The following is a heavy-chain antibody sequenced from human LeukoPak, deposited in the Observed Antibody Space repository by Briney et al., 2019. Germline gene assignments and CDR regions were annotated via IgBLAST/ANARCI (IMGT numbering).Heavy chain of an antibody. CDR1: GFTFDDYG. Sequence: GGSLRLSCATSGFTFDDYGMSWVRQAPGKGLEWVSDINWNGGSTGYADSVKGRFTISRDNAKNSLYLQMNSLRAEDTAVYYCAREFAVIPTVDIVATILYYYMDVWGKGTTVTISS. CDR3: AREFAVIPTVDIVATILYYYMDV. V-gene: IGHV3-20*04. J-gene: IGHJ6*03. D-gene: IGHD5-12*01. CDR2: INWNGGST.